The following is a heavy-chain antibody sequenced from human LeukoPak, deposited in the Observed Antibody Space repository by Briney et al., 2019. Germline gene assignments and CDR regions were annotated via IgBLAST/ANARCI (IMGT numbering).Heavy chain of an antibody. CDR1: AFTFSSYW. CDR2: IKLDGSEK. D-gene: IGHD4-17*01. Sequence: PGGSLRLSCAASAFTFSSYWMSWVRRAPGKGLEWVANIKLDGSEKYYVDSVKGRFTISRDNAKNSLYLQMNSLRAEDTAVYHCARISVTTNHFDSWGQGTLVTVSS. J-gene: IGHJ4*02. V-gene: IGHV3-7*01. CDR3: ARISVTTNHFDS.